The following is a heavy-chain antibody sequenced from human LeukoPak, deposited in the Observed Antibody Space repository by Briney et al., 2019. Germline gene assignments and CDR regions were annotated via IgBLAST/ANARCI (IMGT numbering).Heavy chain of an antibody. J-gene: IGHJ4*02. V-gene: IGHV4-39*01. CDR1: GFTFSSYMMN. D-gene: IGHD3-10*01. Sequence: GSLRLSCAASGFTFSSYMMNWVRQPPGKGLEWIGSIYYSGSTYYNPSLKSRVTISVDTSKNQFSLKLSSVTAADTAVYYCARNILWFGELLSYWGQGTLVTVSS. CDR3: ARNILWFGELLSY. CDR2: IYYSGST.